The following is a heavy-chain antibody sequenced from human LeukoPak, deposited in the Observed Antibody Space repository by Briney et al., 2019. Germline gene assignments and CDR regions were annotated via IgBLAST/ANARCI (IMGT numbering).Heavy chain of an antibody. D-gene: IGHD3-22*01. V-gene: IGHV3-66*02. CDR3: ARAMIVVVTTHAFDI. CDR2: IYSGGST. CDR1: EFSVGSNY. Sequence: GGSLRLSCAASEFSVGSNYMTWVRQAPGKGLEWVSLIYSGGSTYYADSVKGGFTISRDNSKNTLYLQMNSLRAEDTAVYYCARAMIVVVTTHAFDIWGQGTMVTVSS. J-gene: IGHJ3*02.